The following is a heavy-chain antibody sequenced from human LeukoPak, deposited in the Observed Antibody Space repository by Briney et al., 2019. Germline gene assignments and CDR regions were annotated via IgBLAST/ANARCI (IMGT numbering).Heavy chain of an antibody. V-gene: IGHV4-34*01. J-gene: IGHJ4*02. Sequence: TSETLSLTCAVYGGSLSGYYWSWIRQPPGKGLEWIGEINHSGSTNYNPSLKSRVTISVDTSKNQISLKLSSVTAADTAVYYCARGKLSIMVDYWGQGTLVTVSS. CDR1: GGSLSGYY. CDR2: INHSGST. CDR3: ARGKLSIMVDY. D-gene: IGHD3-16*01.